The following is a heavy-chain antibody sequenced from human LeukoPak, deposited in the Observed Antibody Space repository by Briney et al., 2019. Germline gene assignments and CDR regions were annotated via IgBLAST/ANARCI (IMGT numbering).Heavy chain of an antibody. V-gene: IGHV3-21*01. CDR1: GFTFSSYS. Sequence: PGGSLRLSCAASGFTFSSYSMNWVRQAPGKGLEWVSSISSSSSYIYHADSVKGRFTISRDNAKNSLYLQMSSLRAEDTAVYYCAREGYYDILTGNDYYYYYMDVWGKGTTVTISS. CDR2: ISSSSSYI. D-gene: IGHD3-9*01. J-gene: IGHJ6*03. CDR3: AREGYYDILTGNDYYYYYMDV.